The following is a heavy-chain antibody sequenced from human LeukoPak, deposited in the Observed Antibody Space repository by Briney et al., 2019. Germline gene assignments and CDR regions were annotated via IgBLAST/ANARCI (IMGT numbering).Heavy chain of an antibody. CDR1: GGSISSGGYY. V-gene: IGHV4-31*03. CDR2: IYYSGST. J-gene: IGHJ3*02. Sequence: PSQTLSLTCTVSGGSISSGGYYWSWIRQHPGKGLEWIGYIYYSGSTYYNPSLKSRVTISVDTSKNQFSLKLSSVTAADTAVYYCARAPRYYDILTGQPPSGAFDIWGQGTMVTVSS. CDR3: ARAPRYYDILTGQPPSGAFDI. D-gene: IGHD3-9*01.